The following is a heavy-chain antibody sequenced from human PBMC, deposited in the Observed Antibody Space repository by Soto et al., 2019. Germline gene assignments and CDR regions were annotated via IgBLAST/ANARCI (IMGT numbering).Heavy chain of an antibody. V-gene: IGHV4-59*01. D-gene: IGHD2-15*01. CDR1: GGSISSYY. CDR2: IYYSGST. CDR3: ARAYCSGGRCYSGIWFDP. Sequence: SETLSLTCTVSGGSISSYYWSWIRQPPGKGLEWIGYIYYSGSTNYNPSLKSRVTISVDTSKNQFSLKLSSVTAADTAVYYCARAYCSGGRCYSGIWFDPWGQGTLVTVS. J-gene: IGHJ5*02.